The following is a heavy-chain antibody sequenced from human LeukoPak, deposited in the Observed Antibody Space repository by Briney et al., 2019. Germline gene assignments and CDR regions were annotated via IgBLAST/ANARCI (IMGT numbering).Heavy chain of an antibody. CDR3: ARYSSSWSLFDY. D-gene: IGHD6-13*01. CDR1: GGSISSGDYY. CDR2: IYYSGST. J-gene: IGHJ4*02. V-gene: IGHV4-30-4*08. Sequence: PSETLSLTCTVSGGSISSGDYYWSWIRQPPWKGLEWIGYIYYSGSTYYNPSLKSRVTISVDTSKNQFSLKLSSVTAADTAVYYCARYSSSWSLFDYWGQGTLVTVSS.